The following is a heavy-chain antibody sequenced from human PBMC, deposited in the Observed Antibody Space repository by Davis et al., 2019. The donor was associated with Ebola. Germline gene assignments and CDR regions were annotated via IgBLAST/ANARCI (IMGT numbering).Heavy chain of an antibody. CDR1: GFIFSHYW. J-gene: IGHJ2*01. CDR3: ARDRYYGRYWYFDL. V-gene: IGHV3-7*01. D-gene: IGHD3-10*01. Sequence: GESLKISCAASGFIFSHYWMSWVRQAPGKGPEWVAIIKQDGGEKYYVDSVKGRFTISRDNAKNSLYLQMNSLRAEDTAVYYCARDRYYGRYWYFDLWGRGTLVTVSS. CDR2: IKQDGGEK.